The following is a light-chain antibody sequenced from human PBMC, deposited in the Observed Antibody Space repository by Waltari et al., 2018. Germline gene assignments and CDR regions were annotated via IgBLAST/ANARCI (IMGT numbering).Light chain of an antibody. CDR2: AAT. CDR3: LQHYIYPYS. Sequence: DIQMTQSQSSLSASVGDTVTITCWASQGISRYLNWFHQKPGKAPKLLIYAATTLQSGLPSRFGGSESGEEFTVTISSLQPEDFATCFCLQHYIYPYSFGQGTKVEIK. CDR1: QGISRY. V-gene: IGKV1-17*01. J-gene: IGKJ2*03.